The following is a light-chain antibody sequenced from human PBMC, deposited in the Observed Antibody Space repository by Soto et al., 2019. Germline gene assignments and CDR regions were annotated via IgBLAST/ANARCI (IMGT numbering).Light chain of an antibody. V-gene: IGLV1-47*01. CDR1: SSNIESNF. J-gene: IGLJ2*01. CDR2: RNN. Sequence: QSVLTQPPSASGTPGQRVTISCSGSSSNIESNFVYWYQQLPATTPRLLIYRNNQRPSGVPDRFSGSKSGTSTSLAISALRSEDEADDYCTVWDDSLRGRLFGGGTKVTVL. CDR3: TVWDDSLRGRL.